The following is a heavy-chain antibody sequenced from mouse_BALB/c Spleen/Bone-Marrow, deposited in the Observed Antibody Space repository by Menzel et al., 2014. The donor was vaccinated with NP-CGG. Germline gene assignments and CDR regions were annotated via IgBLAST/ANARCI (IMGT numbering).Heavy chain of an antibody. V-gene: IGHV1S81*02. D-gene: IGHD1-1*01. J-gene: IGHJ2*01. CDR2: INPSNGRT. CDR1: GYTFTSYW. CDR3: ALYYYGSLDY. Sequence: VQLQQSGAELVKPGASVKLSCKASGYTFTSYWMHWVKQRPGQGLEWIGEINPSNGRTNYNEKFKSKATLTVDKSSSTAYMRLSSLTSEDSAVYYCALYYYGSLDYWGQGTTLTVSS.